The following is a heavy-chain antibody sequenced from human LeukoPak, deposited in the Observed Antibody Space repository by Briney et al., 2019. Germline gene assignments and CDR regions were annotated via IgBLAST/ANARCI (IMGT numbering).Heavy chain of an antibody. Sequence: PSETLSLTCTVSSDSIYSSNYYWGWIRQPPGKGLEWIGSIYYSGSTYYNSSLKSRVTISVDTSKNQFSLKLSSLTAADTAVYYCARVAYCGGDCYLFDYWGQGTLVTVFS. V-gene: IGHV4-39*01. CDR1: SDSIYSSNYY. D-gene: IGHD2-21*02. CDR2: IYYSGST. J-gene: IGHJ4*02. CDR3: ARVAYCGGDCYLFDY.